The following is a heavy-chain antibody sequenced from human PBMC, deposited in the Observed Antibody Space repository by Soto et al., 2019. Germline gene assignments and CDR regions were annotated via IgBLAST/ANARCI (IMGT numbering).Heavy chain of an antibody. Sequence: GGSLRLSCAASGFTFSDYYMSWIRQAPGKGLEWVSYISSSSSYTNYADSVKGRFTISRDDAKNSLYLQMNSLRAEDTAVYYCAREVAVAGYYYYYYGMDVWGQGTTVTVSS. CDR3: AREVAVAGYYYYYYGMDV. J-gene: IGHJ6*02. CDR2: ISSSSSYT. CDR1: GFTFSDYY. D-gene: IGHD6-19*01. V-gene: IGHV3-11*06.